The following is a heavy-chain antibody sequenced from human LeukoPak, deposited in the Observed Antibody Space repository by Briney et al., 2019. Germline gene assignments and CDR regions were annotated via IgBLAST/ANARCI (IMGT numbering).Heavy chain of an antibody. CDR2: ISYSGGGI. CDR1: EFTFSNYD. J-gene: IGHJ6*04. D-gene: IGHD3-10*02. CDR3: AELGITMIGGV. Sequence: PGGSLRLSCAASEFTFSNYDMSWVRLAPRKGLEWVSFISYSGGGIHYADSVKGRFTISRDNAKNSLYLQMNSLRAEDTAVYYCAELGITMIGGVWGKGTTVTISS. V-gene: IGHV3-23*01.